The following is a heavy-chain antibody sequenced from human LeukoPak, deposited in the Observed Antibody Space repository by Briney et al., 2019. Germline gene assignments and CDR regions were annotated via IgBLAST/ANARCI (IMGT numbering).Heavy chain of an antibody. CDR2: IISTGIYT. CDR3: ARAAIAGDGKYYFDY. V-gene: IGHV3-11*05. J-gene: IGHJ4*02. CDR1: GFTFSDYY. Sequence: GGSLRLSCAASGFTFSDYYMSWIRQAPGKGLEWVSYIISTGIYTFHTASVTGRFTISRDNAKKSLYLQMSSLRVEDKAVYYCARAAIAGDGKYYFDYWGQGSLVTVSS. D-gene: IGHD6-13*01.